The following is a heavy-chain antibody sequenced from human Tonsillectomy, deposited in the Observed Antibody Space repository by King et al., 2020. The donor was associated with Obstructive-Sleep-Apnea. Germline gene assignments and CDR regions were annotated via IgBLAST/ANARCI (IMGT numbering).Heavy chain of an antibody. Sequence: VTLQESGPALVKPTQTLTLTCTFSGFSLSTSGMCVSWIRQPPGKALEWLALIDWDDDKYYSTSLKTRLTISKDTSKNQVVLTMTNMDPVDTATYYCARIREYSSGQGVLYYYGMDVWGQGTTVTVSS. J-gene: IGHJ6*02. D-gene: IGHD3-22*01. CDR3: ARIREYSSGQGVLYYYGMDV. CDR2: IDWDDDK. CDR1: GFSLSTSGMC. V-gene: IGHV2-70*01.